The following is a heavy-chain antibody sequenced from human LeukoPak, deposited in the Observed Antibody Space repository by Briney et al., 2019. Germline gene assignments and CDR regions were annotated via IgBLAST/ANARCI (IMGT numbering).Heavy chain of an antibody. D-gene: IGHD3-22*01. CDR1: GDSISSSGYF. J-gene: IGHJ3*02. V-gene: IGHV4-39*07. Sequence: PSETLSLTCTVSGDSISSSGYFWGWIRQPPGKGLEWIGSIYYSGSTYYKPSLKSRVTISVDTSKNQFSLKLSSVTAADMAVYYCARDPYYYDRENAFDIWGQGTMVTVSS. CDR2: IYYSGST. CDR3: ARDPYYYDRENAFDI.